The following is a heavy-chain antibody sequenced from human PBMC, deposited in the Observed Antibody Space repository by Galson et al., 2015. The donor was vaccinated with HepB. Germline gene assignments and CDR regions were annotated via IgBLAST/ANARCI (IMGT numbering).Heavy chain of an antibody. D-gene: IGHD2/OR15-2a*01. Sequence: SETLSLTCTVSGGSISSYYWSWIRQPPGKGLEWIGSIYDSGSTHYNPSLKSRVNISADTSKKQVSLKLRSVTAADTAVYFCANSHGMDVWGQGTTVTVSS. J-gene: IGHJ6*01. V-gene: IGHV4-59*05. CDR2: IYDSGST. CDR1: GGSISSYY. CDR3: ANSHGMDV.